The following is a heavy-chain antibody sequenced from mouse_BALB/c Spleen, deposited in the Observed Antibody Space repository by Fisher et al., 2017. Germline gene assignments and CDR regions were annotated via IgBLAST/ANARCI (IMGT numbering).Heavy chain of an antibody. D-gene: IGHD2-4*01. V-gene: IGHV1-26*01. Sequence: KFKGKATLTVDKSSSTAYMELLSLTSEDSAVYYCARGLQTGAPMDYWGQGTSVTVSS. J-gene: IGHJ4*01. CDR3: ARGLQTGAPMDY.